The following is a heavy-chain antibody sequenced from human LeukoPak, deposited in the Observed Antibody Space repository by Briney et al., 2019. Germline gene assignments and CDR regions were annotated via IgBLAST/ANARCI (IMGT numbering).Heavy chain of an antibody. CDR1: GGSISSSNW. CDR2: IYHSGST. CDR3: ARFNNWNRGSFDP. D-gene: IGHD1-20*01. V-gene: IGHV4-4*02. J-gene: IGHJ5*02. Sequence: SGTLSLTCAVSGGSISSSNWWSWVRQPPGKGLEWIGEIYHSGSTNYNPSLKSRVTMSVDTSKNQFSLKLSSVTAADTTVYYCARFNNWNRGSFDPWGQGTLVTVSS.